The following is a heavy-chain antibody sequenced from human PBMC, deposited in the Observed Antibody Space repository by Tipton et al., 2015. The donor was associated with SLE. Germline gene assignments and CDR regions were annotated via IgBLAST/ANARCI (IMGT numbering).Heavy chain of an antibody. J-gene: IGHJ3*01. CDR1: GFSFSTQN. Sequence: SLRLSCAASGFSFSTQNMHWVRQAPGKGLEWVGTIWYDGGGEHYADSVKGRFTISRANSQNTLHLQMNGLRAEDTAVYYCARQGFKDWCQGTMVTVSS. V-gene: IGHV3-33*01. CDR2: IWYDGGGE. CDR3: ARQGFKD.